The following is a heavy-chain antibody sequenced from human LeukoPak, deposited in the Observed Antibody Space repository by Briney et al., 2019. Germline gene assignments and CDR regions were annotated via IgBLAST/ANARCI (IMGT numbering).Heavy chain of an antibody. V-gene: IGHV4-34*01. CDR1: GGSFSGYY. J-gene: IGHJ4*02. Sequence: SETLSLTCAVYGGSFSGYYWSWIRQPPGKGLEWIGEINHSGSTNYNPSLKSRVTISVDTSKNQFSLKLSSVTAADTAVYYCARGNRIYSYGAKSGYYFDYWGQGTLVTVSS. CDR3: ARGNRIYSYGAKSGYYFDY. CDR2: INHSGST. D-gene: IGHD5-18*01.